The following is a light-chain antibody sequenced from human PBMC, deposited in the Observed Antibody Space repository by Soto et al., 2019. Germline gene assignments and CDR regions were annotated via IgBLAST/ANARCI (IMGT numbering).Light chain of an antibody. CDR2: DVM. J-gene: IGLJ1*01. CDR3: CSYAGRYSYV. V-gene: IGLV2-11*01. Sequence: QSALTQPRSVSGSPGQSVTISCTGTSGDVGAYLYVSWYHQHPGNAPKLIIYDVMKRPSGVPDRFSGAKSGNTASLTISGLQAEDEADYFCCSYAGRYSYVFGSGTKLTVL. CDR1: SGDVGAYLY.